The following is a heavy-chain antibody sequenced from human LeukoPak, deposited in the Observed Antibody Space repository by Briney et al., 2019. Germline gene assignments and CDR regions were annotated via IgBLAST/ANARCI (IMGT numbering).Heavy chain of an antibody. J-gene: IGHJ4*02. D-gene: IGHD3-22*01. CDR1: GCSFSRYS. Sequence: GGSLRLSCVASGCSFSRYSMNWFSQAREKVLERVSSISISSGSIYYADSVKGRFTISRDNAKNSLYLQMNSLRAEDTAIYYCAKTYYYDSVGYSPFDYWGQGSRVIVSS. V-gene: IGHV3-21*01. CDR2: ISISSGSI. CDR3: AKTYYYDSVGYSPFDY.